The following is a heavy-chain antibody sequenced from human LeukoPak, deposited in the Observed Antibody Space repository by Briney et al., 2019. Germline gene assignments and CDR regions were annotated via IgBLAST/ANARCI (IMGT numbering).Heavy chain of an antibody. CDR1: GFSLRANH. CDR2: VLPGGVT. J-gene: IGHJ4*02. V-gene: IGHV3-53*01. CDR3: VRERDYDTYFDY. Sequence: GGSLRLSCAVSGFSLRANHMAWVHQGPGKGLEWVSVVLPGGVTHYTDSLKDRFTISTDNSNNILYLQLDSLRAEDTALYYCVRERDYDTYFDYWSRGTLVTVSS. D-gene: IGHD3-22*01.